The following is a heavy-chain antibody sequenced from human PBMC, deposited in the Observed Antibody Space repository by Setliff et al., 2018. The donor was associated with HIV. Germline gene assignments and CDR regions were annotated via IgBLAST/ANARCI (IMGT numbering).Heavy chain of an antibody. J-gene: IGHJ4*02. CDR2: VYHSGGT. D-gene: IGHD6-19*01. V-gene: IGHV4-39*01. CDR1: GGSISSFSYY. Sequence: PSETLSLTCTVSGGSISSFSYYWAWIRQSPGKGLEWSGNVYHSGGTDYNPSLRSRVTISVDTSTNQFSLNLASVTAADTAVYYCTRRFEKWLAFDYWGQGTLVTVSS. CDR3: TRRFEKWLAFDY.